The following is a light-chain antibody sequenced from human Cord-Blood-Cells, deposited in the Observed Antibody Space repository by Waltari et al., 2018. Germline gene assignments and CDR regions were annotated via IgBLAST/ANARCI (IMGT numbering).Light chain of an antibody. J-gene: IGKJ1*01. CDR1: QSVSSSY. Sequence: EIVLTQSPGTLSLSPGERATLSGRASQSVSSSYLAWYQQKPGQAPRLLIYGASSRATGIPDSFRGSGSGTDFTLTISRLGPEDFAVYYCQQYGSSPPTFGQGTKVEIK. CDR2: GAS. V-gene: IGKV3-20*01. CDR3: QQYGSSPPT.